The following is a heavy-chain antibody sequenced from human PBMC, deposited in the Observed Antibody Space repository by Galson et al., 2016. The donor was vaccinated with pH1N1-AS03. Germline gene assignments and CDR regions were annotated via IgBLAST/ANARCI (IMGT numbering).Heavy chain of an antibody. CDR2: ITDSSNYI. D-gene: IGHD5-24*01. Sequence: SLRLSCAASGFTFSSFSMNWFRQTPERGLEWVAAITDSSNYIYYKESVKGRFTISSDNAKNSLYLQLNSLRVEDTAFYYGVRGCVRQFFDYWGQGTLVTVSS. CDR1: GFTFSSFS. J-gene: IGHJ4*02. CDR3: VRGCVRQFFDY. V-gene: IGHV3-21*01.